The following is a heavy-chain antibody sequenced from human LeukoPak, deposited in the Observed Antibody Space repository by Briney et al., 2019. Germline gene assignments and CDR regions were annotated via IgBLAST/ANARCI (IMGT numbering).Heavy chain of an antibody. V-gene: IGHV3-9*01. J-gene: IGHJ5*02. D-gene: IGHD5-12*01. CDR3: ARDLGLRGST. CDR2: ISWNSGSI. Sequence: GRSLRLSCAASGFTFDDYAMHWVRQAPGKGLEWVSGISWNSGSIGYADSVKGRFTISRDNAKNTVYLQMNSLRGEDTAVYYCARDLGLRGSTWGQGTLVTVSS. CDR1: GFTFDDYA.